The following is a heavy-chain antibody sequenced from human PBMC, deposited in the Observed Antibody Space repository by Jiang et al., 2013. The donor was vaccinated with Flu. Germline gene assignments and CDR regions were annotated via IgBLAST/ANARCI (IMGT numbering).Heavy chain of an antibody. CDR1: GGSFSGYY. D-gene: IGHD3-22*01. CDR3: ARGQYYYDSSGYYPFY. J-gene: IGHJ4*02. Sequence: LLKPSETLSLTCAVYGGSFSGYYWSWIRQPPGKGLEWIGEINHSGSTNYNPSLKSRVTISVDTSKNQFSLKLSSVTAADTAVYYCARGQYYYDSSGYYPFYWGQGPWSPSPQ. V-gene: IGHV4-34*01. CDR2: INHSGST.